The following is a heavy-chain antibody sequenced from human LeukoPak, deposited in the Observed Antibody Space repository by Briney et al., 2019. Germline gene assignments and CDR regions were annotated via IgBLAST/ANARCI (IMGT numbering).Heavy chain of an antibody. CDR1: GGTFSSYA. V-gene: IGHV1-69*01. CDR2: ITPIFGTA. Sequence: SVKVSCKASGGTFSSYAISWVRQAPGQGLEWMGGITPIFGTANYAQKFQGRVTITADESTSTAYMELSSLRSEDTAVYYCARASRYCSSTSCSDAGYFDYWGQGTLVTVSS. CDR3: ARASRYCSSTSCSDAGYFDY. J-gene: IGHJ4*02. D-gene: IGHD2-2*01.